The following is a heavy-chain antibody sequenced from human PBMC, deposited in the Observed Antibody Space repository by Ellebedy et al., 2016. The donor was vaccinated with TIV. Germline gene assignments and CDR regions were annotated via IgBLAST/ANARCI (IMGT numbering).Heavy chain of an antibody. J-gene: IGHJ6*02. CDR3: ARDVMVRGVSDGMDV. CDR2: IKQDGSEK. CDR1: GFTFSSYW. Sequence: GGSLRLXCAASGFTFSSYWMSWVRQAPGKGLEWVANIKQDGSEKYYVDSVKGRFTISRDNAKNSLYLQMNSLRAEDTAVYYCARDVMVRGVSDGMDVWGQGTTVTVSS. V-gene: IGHV3-7*01. D-gene: IGHD3-10*01.